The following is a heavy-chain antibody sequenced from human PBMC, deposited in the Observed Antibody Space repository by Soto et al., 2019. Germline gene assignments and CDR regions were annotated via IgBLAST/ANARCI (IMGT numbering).Heavy chain of an antibody. D-gene: IGHD2-21*01. CDR1: GGSISSGDHF. CDR2: IFSSGHT. J-gene: IGHJ3*02. Sequence: QVQLQESGPGLLKPSQTLSLTCTVSGGSISSGDHFCNWIRQHPGKGLEWVGYIFSSGHTHYNPSLKSRVTISVDTSKNQFSLKMSSVTAADTAVYYCARDGKHRDGSNYAFDIWGQGTMVTVSS. CDR3: ARDGKHRDGSNYAFDI. V-gene: IGHV4-31*03.